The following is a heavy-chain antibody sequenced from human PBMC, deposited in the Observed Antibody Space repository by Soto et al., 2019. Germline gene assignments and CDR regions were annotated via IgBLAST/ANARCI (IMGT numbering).Heavy chain of an antibody. J-gene: IGHJ4*02. D-gene: IGHD5-18*01. CDR2: IYYSGST. V-gene: IGHV4-59*01. CDR3: ARDNGYSYGYTLDH. CDR1: GGXISSYY. Sequence: PSETLSLTCTVSGGXISSYYWSWIRQPPGKGLEWIGYIYYSGSTNYNPSLKSRVTISVDTSKNQFSLKLSSVTAADTAVYYCARDNGYSYGYTLDHWGQGTLVTVSS.